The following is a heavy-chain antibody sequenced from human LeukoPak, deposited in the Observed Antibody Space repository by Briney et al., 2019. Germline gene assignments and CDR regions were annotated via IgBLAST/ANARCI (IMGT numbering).Heavy chain of an antibody. CDR1: GFTFSSYS. CDR3: ASEYCSGGSCYAVDY. D-gene: IGHD2-15*01. J-gene: IGHJ4*02. V-gene: IGHV3-21*01. CDR2: ISSSSSDI. Sequence: PGGSLRLSCAASGFTFSSYSMNWVRQAPGKGLEWVSSISSSSSDIYYADSEKGRFTISRDNAKNSLYLQMNSLRAEDTAVYYCASEYCSGGSCYAVDYWGQGTLVTVSS.